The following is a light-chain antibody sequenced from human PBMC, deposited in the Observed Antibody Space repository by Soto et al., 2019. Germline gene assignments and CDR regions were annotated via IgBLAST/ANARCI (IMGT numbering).Light chain of an antibody. V-gene: IGLV4-60*02. Sequence: QSVLTQSSSASASLGSSVKLTCTLSSGHSTYIIAWHQQQPGKAPRYMMKLEGSGTYNKGSGVPDRFSGSSSGADRYLTISNLQFEDVAEYYCETWDTNTRVFGGGTKLTVL. CDR1: SGHSTYI. CDR2: LEGSGTY. CDR3: ETWDTNTRV. J-gene: IGLJ2*01.